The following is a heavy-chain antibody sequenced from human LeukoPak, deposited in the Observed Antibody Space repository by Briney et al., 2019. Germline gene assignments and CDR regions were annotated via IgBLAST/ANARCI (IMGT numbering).Heavy chain of an antibody. D-gene: IGHD1-1*01. CDR2: ISGGST. CDR3: KKYKDFDY. J-gene: IGHJ4*02. CDR1: GFTVSSNE. Sequence: GGSLRLSCAASGFTVSSNEMSWVRQAPGKGLEWVSSISGGSTYHADSRKGRFTISRDNSKNTLHLQMNSLRAEDTAVYYCKKYKDFDYWGQGTLVTVSS. V-gene: IGHV3-38-3*01.